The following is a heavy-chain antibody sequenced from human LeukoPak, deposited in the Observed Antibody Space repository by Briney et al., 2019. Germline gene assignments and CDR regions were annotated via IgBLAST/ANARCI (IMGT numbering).Heavy chain of an antibody. CDR3: ARAVVVVAARYFDL. CDR1: GGSFSGYY. Sequence: SETLSLTCAVYGGSFSGYYWSWIRQPPGKGLEWIGEINHSGSTNYNPSLKSRVTISVDTSKNQFSLKLSSVTAADTAVYYCARAVVVVAARYFDLWGRGTLVTVSS. J-gene: IGHJ2*01. CDR2: INHSGST. D-gene: IGHD2-15*01. V-gene: IGHV4-34*01.